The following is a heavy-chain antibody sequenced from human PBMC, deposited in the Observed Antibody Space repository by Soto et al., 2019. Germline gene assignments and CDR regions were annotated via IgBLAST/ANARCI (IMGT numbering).Heavy chain of an antibody. CDR2: ISASGGSS. V-gene: IGHV3-23*01. D-gene: IGHD3-3*01. J-gene: IGHJ4*02. Sequence: PXGSLRLTCAASGFTFSDYIMSWVRQAPGKGLEWVSGISASGGSSYDVESVRGRFTISRDNSKNTLFLQMNSLTDEDTAVYYCAKGGDYWSGFSPDWGQGTLVTVSS. CDR1: GFTFSDYI. CDR3: AKGGDYWSGFSPD.